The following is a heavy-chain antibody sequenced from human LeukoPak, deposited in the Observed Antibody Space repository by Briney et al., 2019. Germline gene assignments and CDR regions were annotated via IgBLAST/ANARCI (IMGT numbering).Heavy chain of an antibody. V-gene: IGHV1-69*04. Sequence: SVKVSCKASGGTFSSYAISWVRQAPGQGLEWMGRIIPILGIANYAQKFQGRVTITADKSTSTAYMELSSLRSEDTAVYYCAREVYCSGGSCYPYFDYWGQGTLVTVSS. CDR3: AREVYCSGGSCYPYFDY. J-gene: IGHJ4*02. D-gene: IGHD2-15*01. CDR2: IIPILGIA. CDR1: GGTFSSYA.